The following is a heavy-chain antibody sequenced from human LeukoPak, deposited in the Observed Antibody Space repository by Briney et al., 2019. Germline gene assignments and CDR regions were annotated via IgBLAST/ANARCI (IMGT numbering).Heavy chain of an antibody. J-gene: IGHJ3*02. D-gene: IGHD1-26*01. CDR1: GFRFNIYE. CDR2: ITSSGNTK. CDR3: ARDFQSGTSDAFDI. Sequence: GGSLRLSCAASGFRFNIYEMNWVRQAPGKGLEWVSYITSSGNTKYYAASVKGRFTISRDNAKNSLYLQMNSLRAEDTAVYFCARDFQSGTSDAFDIWGQGTMVTVSS. V-gene: IGHV3-48*03.